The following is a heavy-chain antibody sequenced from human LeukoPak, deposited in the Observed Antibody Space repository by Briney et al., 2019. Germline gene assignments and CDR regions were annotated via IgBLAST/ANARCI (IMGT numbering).Heavy chain of an antibody. CDR3: ARVAIPHDYMDGGGWFDP. V-gene: IGHV1-46*01. CDR2: INPSGGST. D-gene: IGHD3-16*01. CDR1: GYTFTSYY. Sequence: GASVKVSCKASGYTFTSYYMHWVRQAPGQGLEWMGIINPSGGSTSYAQKFQGRVTMTRDTSTSTVYMELSSLRSEDTAVYYCARVAIPHDYMDGGGWFDPWGQGTLVTVSS. J-gene: IGHJ5*02.